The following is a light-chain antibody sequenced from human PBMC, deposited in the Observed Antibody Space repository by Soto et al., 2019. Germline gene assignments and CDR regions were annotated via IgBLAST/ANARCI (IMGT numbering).Light chain of an antibody. V-gene: IGKV3-11*01. Sequence: EIVLTQSPATLSLSPGERATLSCRASQSVSSYLAWYQQKPGQAPRLLIYDASNRATGIPARFSGSGSGTDFTITIRSLEPEDFAVYYCQQRSNWPSTFGGGTKVEIK. J-gene: IGKJ4*01. CDR1: QSVSSY. CDR2: DAS. CDR3: QQRSNWPST.